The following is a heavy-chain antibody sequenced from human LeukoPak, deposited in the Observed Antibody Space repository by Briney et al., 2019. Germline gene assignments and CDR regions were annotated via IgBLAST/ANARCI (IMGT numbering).Heavy chain of an antibody. Sequence: GASVKVSCKASGYTFTSYYMHWARQAPGQGLEWMGIINPSGGSTSYAQKFQGRVTMTRDMSTSTVYMELSSLRSEDTAVYYCARGGGNSAYYYYYYMDVWGKGTTVTVSS. V-gene: IGHV1-46*01. CDR3: ARGGGNSAYYYYYYMDV. J-gene: IGHJ6*03. D-gene: IGHD4-23*01. CDR1: GYTFTSYY. CDR2: INPSGGST.